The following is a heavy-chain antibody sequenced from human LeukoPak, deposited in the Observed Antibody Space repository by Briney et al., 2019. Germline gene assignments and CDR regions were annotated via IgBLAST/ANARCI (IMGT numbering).Heavy chain of an antibody. Sequence: PGRSLRLSCAASGFTFDDYAMHWVRQAPGKGLEWGSGICWNRGSIGYADSGKGRFTISRDNAKNSVYLKMHSLRAEDTALYYCAKDRGYTGYYGMDVWGQGTTVTVSS. CDR2: ICWNRGSI. J-gene: IGHJ6*02. CDR1: GFTFDDYA. D-gene: IGHD3-22*01. V-gene: IGHV3-9*01. CDR3: AKDRGYTGYYGMDV.